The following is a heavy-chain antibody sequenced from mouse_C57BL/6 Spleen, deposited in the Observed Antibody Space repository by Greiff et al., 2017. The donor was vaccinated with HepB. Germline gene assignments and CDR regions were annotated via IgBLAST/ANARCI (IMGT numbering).Heavy chain of an antibody. Sequence: EVKLVESGAELVRPGASVKLSCTASGFNIKDDYMHWVKQRPEQGLEWIGWIDPENGDTEYASKFQGKATITADTSSNTAYLQLSSLTSEDTAVYYCTSIYYGNPAWFAYWGQGTLVTVSA. CDR2: IDPENGDT. D-gene: IGHD2-1*01. V-gene: IGHV14-4*01. CDR3: TSIYYGNPAWFAY. CDR1: GFNIKDDY. J-gene: IGHJ3*01.